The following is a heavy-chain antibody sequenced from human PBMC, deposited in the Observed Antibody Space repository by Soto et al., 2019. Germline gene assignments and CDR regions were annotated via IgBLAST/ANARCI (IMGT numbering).Heavy chain of an antibody. CDR1: GFTFSDYY. CDR2: ISSSSTFT. CDR3: ARAYGPFT. J-gene: IGHJ5*02. V-gene: IGHV3-11*06. Sequence: CEASGFTFSDYYMSWIRQAPGKGLEWISYISSSSTFTNYADSVKGRFTISRDNTKNTLSLQMNSLRAEDTAVYYCARAYGPFTWGQGNLVTVSS. D-gene: IGHD3-10*01.